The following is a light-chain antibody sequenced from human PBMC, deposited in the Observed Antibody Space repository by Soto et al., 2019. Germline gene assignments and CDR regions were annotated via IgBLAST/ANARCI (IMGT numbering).Light chain of an antibody. J-gene: IGLJ3*02. V-gene: IGLV2-23*02. CDR3: CSSAGTSFWV. CDR1: SSDVGSYNL. CDR2: DVS. Sequence: QSALTQPASVSGSPGQWITISCTGTSSDVGSYNLVSWYQQHPGKAPKLMIYDVSKQPSGVSNRFSGSKSGNTASLTISGSQGEDEADYYCCSSAGTSFWVFGGGTKLTVL.